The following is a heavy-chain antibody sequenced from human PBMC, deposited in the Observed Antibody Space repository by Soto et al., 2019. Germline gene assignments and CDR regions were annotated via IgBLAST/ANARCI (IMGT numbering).Heavy chain of an antibody. CDR2: INPSGGST. J-gene: IGHJ5*02. CDR1: GYTFTSYY. V-gene: IGHV1-46*01. CDR3: ARGRNPGIAVAPTVWFDP. D-gene: IGHD6-19*01. Sequence: ASVKVSCKASGYTFTSYYMHWVRQAPGQGLEWMGIINPSGGSTSYAQKFQGRVTMTRDTSTSTVYMELSSLRSEDTAVYYCARGRNPGIAVAPTVWFDPWGQGTLVTSPQ.